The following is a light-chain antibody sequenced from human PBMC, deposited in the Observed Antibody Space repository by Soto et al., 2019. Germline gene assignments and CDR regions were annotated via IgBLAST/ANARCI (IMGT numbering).Light chain of an antibody. CDR3: GQFVSSPPRT. J-gene: IGKJ1*01. CDR1: QSVGSTF. CDR2: GVS. Sequence: EIVLTQSPGTLSLSPGERATLSCRASQSVGSTFLAWYQQKPGQAPRLLIYGVSTRATGIPDRFSGSWSGTDFTLSISRLEPEDFAVCYCGQFVSSPPRTFGQGTKVEIK. V-gene: IGKV3-20*01.